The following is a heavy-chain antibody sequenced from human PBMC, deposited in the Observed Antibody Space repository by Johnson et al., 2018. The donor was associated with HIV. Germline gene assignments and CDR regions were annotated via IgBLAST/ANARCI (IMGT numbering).Heavy chain of an antibody. CDR2: IYSGGST. CDR3: TTEDPRGYGYLFSFGDAFDI. Sequence: VQLVESGGGLIQPGGSLRLSCAASGFTVSSNYMSWVRQAPGKGLEWVSVIYSGGSTYYADSVKGRFTISRDTSKNTLYLQMNSLKTEDTAVYYCTTEDPRGYGYLFSFGDAFDIWGQGTMVTVSS. CDR1: GFTVSSNY. D-gene: IGHD5-18*01. V-gene: IGHV3-53*01. J-gene: IGHJ3*02.